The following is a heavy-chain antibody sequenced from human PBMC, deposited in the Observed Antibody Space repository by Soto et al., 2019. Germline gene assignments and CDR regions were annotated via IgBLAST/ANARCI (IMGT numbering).Heavy chain of an antibody. J-gene: IGHJ4*02. V-gene: IGHV3-23*01. Sequence: PGGSLRLSCAASGFTFKNYAMSWVRQAPGKGLEWVSGINVTGDETWSADSVKGRFTISRDNSKNTLYLQMNSLRAEDTAVYYCAKDYLGSSAMFDYWGQGTLVTVSS. CDR3: AKDYLGSSAMFDY. CDR1: GFTFKNYA. CDR2: INVTGDET. D-gene: IGHD3-22*01.